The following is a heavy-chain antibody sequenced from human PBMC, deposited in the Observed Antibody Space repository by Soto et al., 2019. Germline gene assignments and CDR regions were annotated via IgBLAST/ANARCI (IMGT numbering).Heavy chain of an antibody. D-gene: IGHD1-20*01. CDR2: ISGSGGST. J-gene: IGHJ4*02. V-gene: IGHV3-23*01. CDR1: VFTFISYA. Sequence: PGWSLRLSCASSVFTFISYAMSWVRQAPGKGLAWVSAISGSGGSTYYADSVKGRFTISRDNSKNTLYLQMNSLRAEDTAVYYCAKDPLTRRDGTYWGQGTLVTVSS. CDR3: AKDPLTRRDGTY.